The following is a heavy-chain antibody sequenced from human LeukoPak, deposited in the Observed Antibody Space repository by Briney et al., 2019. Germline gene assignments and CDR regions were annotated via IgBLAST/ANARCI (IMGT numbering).Heavy chain of an antibody. CDR1: GYTFTSYY. D-gene: IGHD4-17*01. V-gene: IGHV1-46*01. CDR2: INPSGGST. Sequence: ASVKVSCQASGYTFTSYYIHWVRQAPGQGLEWMGIINPSGGSTSYALKFQGRVTMTSDASTSTLYMELSSLRSEDTAVYYCARISDGDPEGAFDIWGQGTMVTVSS. CDR3: ARISDGDPEGAFDI. J-gene: IGHJ3*02.